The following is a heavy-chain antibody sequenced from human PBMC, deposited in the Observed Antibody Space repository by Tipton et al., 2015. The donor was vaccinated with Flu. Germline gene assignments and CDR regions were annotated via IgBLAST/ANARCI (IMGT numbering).Heavy chain of an antibody. CDR2: ISAYNGNT. J-gene: IGHJ6*02. D-gene: IGHD6-25*01. V-gene: IGHV1-18*01. Sequence: QLVQSGAEVKKPGASVKVSCKASGYTFTSYGISWVRQAPGQGLEWMGWISAYNGNTNYAQKLQGRVTMATDTSTSTAYMELRSLRSDDTAVYYCASGRLHDPAYNYGMDVWGQGTTVTVSS. CDR1: GYTFTSYG. CDR3: ASGRLHDPAYNYGMDV.